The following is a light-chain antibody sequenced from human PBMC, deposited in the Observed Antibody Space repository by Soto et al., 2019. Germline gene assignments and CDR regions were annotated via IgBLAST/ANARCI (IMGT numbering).Light chain of an antibody. Sequence: EIVLTQSPGTLSLSLGERATLSCRASQSVTNNYLDWFQQKPGQAPRLLIYDASIRADGIPDRFSGSGSETDFTLTISRLEPEDSAVYYCQQRSNWPLTFGGGTKVDIK. V-gene: IGKV3D-20*02. J-gene: IGKJ4*01. CDR3: QQRSNWPLT. CDR2: DAS. CDR1: QSVTNNY.